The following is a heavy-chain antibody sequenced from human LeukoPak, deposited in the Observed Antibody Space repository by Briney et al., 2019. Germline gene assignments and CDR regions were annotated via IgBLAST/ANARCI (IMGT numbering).Heavy chain of an antibody. CDR2: IYPGDSNT. J-gene: IGHJ4*02. CDR1: GYSFTSYW. D-gene: IGHD6-19*01. V-gene: IGHV5-51*01. CDR3: AICPSSGCDY. Sequence: GESLKISCKGSGYSFTSYWIGWVRQMPGKGLGWIGIIYPGDSNTRYSPSFQGQVTISADKSISTAYLQWSSLKAADTAMYYCAICPSSGCDYWGQGTLVTVSS.